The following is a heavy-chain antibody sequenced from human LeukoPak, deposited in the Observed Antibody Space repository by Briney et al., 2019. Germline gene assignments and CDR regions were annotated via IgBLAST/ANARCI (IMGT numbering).Heavy chain of an antibody. D-gene: IGHD1-26*01. J-gene: IGHJ3*02. V-gene: IGHV3-21*01. CDR3: ARDISGSYRLDDAFDI. CDR2: ISSSSSYI. Sequence: GGSLRLSCAASGFTFSSYSMNWVRQAPGKGLEWVSSISSSSSYIYYADSVKGRFTISRDNAKNSLYLQMNSLRAEDTAVYYCARDISGSYRLDDAFDIWGQGTMVTVSS. CDR1: GFTFSSYS.